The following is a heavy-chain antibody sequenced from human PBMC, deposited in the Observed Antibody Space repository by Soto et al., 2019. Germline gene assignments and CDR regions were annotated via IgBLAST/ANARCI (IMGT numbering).Heavy chain of an antibody. Sequence: ASVKVSCKVSGYTLTELSMHWVRQAPGKGLEWMGGFDPEDGETIYAQKFQGRVTMTEDTSTDTAYMELSSLRSEDTAVYYCATGRLHPALAYYYYMDVWGKGTTVTVSS. CDR2: FDPEDGET. J-gene: IGHJ6*03. CDR3: ATGRLHPALAYYYYMDV. CDR1: GYTLTELS. D-gene: IGHD4-4*01. V-gene: IGHV1-24*01.